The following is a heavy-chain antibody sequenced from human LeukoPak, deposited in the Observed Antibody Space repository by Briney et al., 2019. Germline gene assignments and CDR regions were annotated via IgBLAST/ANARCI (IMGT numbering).Heavy chain of an antibody. CDR1: GGSISSNDYY. D-gene: IGHD3-16*01. CDR3: ARAYNVRFGGPFRFDY. CDR2: IYYSGST. V-gene: IGHV4-39*07. Sequence: SETLSLTCTVSGGSISSNDYYWDWIRQPPGMGLEYIGSIYYSGSTYYNPSLKSRVTISVDTSKNQFSLKLSSVTAADTAVYYCARAYNVRFGGPFRFDYWGQGTLVTVSS. J-gene: IGHJ4*02.